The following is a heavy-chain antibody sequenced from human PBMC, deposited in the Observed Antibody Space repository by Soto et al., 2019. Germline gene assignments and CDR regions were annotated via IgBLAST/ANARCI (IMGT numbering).Heavy chain of an antibody. Sequence: QVQLVESGGGVVQPGRSPRLSCVASGFTFSSYGMHWVRQAPGKGLEWVAVIWYDGSNKYYADSVKGRFTISRDNSKNTLYLQMNSLRAEDTAVYYCARRKGEWELPEYYFDYWGQGTLVTVSS. J-gene: IGHJ4*02. CDR1: GFTFSSYG. CDR3: ARRKGEWELPEYYFDY. V-gene: IGHV3-33*01. D-gene: IGHD1-26*01. CDR2: IWYDGSNK.